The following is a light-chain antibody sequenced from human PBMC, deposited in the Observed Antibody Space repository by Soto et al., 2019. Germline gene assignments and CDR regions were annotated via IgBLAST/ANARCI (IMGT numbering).Light chain of an antibody. Sequence: QSVLTHPPSASGTPGQRITISCSGSNSNIGDNTVNWFQQLPGMAPRLLISTNNQRPSGVPDRFTASKSGTSGSLAISGLQSEDEADYYCASWDDKLNGVVFGGGTKLTVL. J-gene: IGLJ2*01. CDR2: TNN. V-gene: IGLV1-44*01. CDR1: NSNIGDNT. CDR3: ASWDDKLNGVV.